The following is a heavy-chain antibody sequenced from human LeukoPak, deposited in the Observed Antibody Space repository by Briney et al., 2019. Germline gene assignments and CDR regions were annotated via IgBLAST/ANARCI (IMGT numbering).Heavy chain of an antibody. CDR2: ISSGSSYI. CDR1: GFTFDNYS. J-gene: IGHJ4*02. CDR3: ARKYDLWSGYSDY. D-gene: IGHD3-3*01. Sequence: GGSLRLSCAASGFTFDNYSMNWVRQAPGKGLEWVSSISSGSSYIKYADSVKGRFTISRDNAKNSLYLQMNSLRAEDTAVYYCARKYDLWSGYSDYWGQGTLVTVSS. V-gene: IGHV3-21*01.